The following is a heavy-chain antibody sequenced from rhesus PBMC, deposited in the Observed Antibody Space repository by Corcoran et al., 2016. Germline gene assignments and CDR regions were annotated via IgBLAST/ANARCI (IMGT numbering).Heavy chain of an antibody. Sequence: QVTLKESGPALVKLTQTLTLTCTCSGFSLSTSGMGVGWIRQHPGKTLEWLAHIYWDDDKRYRTSLKSRLTISKDPSNNQVVLTMTNMDTVDTATYYCARRISSWSHFDYWGQGVLVTVSS. CDR1: GFSLSTSGMG. CDR2: IYWDDDK. V-gene: IGHV2-1*01. D-gene: IGHD6-13*01. J-gene: IGHJ4*01. CDR3: ARRISSWSHFDY.